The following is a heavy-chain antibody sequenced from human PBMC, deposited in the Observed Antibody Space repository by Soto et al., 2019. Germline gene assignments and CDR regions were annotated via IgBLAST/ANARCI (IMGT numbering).Heavy chain of an antibody. D-gene: IGHD3-9*01. V-gene: IGHV4-34*01. CDR1: GGSFRGYY. Sequence: TSETLSLTCAVYGGSFRGYYWSWIRQPPGKGLEWIGEINHSGSTNYNPSLKSRVTISVDTSKNQFSLKLSSVTAADTAVYYCARGRYFSYDILTGYYTRGTARAGYFDYWGQGTLVTVSS. CDR2: INHSGST. J-gene: IGHJ4*02. CDR3: ARGRYFSYDILTGYYTRGTARAGYFDY.